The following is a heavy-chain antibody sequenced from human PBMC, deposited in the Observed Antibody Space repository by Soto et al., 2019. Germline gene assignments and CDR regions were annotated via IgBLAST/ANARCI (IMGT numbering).Heavy chain of an antibody. CDR1: GGSISSYY. J-gene: IGHJ6*03. Sequence: SETLSLTCTVSGGSISSYYWSWIRQPPGKGLEWIGYIYYSGSTNYNPSLKSRVTISVDTSKNQFSLKLSSVTAADTAVYYCARETHFRITEKNTTYYFYYMDVWGKGTTVTVSS. CDR3: ARETHFRITEKNTTYYFYYMDV. CDR2: IYYSGST. V-gene: IGHV4-59*01. D-gene: IGHD1-20*01.